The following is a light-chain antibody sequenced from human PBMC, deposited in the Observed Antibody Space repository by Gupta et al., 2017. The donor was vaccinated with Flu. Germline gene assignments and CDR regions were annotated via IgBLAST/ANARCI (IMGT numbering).Light chain of an antibody. Sequence: DIHMTTSPSSLSASVGDRVTITCRASQSVSNFLHWYQQKPGKAPRLLIFGATTLQGGVPSRVSGSGSGTDFTLTIDSLQPADFATYYCQQGDSTPQTFGRGTTVEIK. J-gene: IGKJ4*02. V-gene: IGKV1-39*01. CDR1: QSVSNF. CDR2: GAT. CDR3: QQGDSTPQT.